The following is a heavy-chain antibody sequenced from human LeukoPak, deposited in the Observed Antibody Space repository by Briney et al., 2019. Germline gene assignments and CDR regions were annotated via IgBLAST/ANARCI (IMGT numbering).Heavy chain of an antibody. V-gene: IGHV4-59*06. CDR3: TRDRGWNSRYGMDV. CDR2: IYYTGGT. CDR1: GGSISSYY. J-gene: IGHJ6*02. Sequence: SETLSLTCTVSGGSISSYYWSWIRQPAGKGLEWIGYIYYTGGTYYNPSLKSRLTISLDTSKKEFSLRLSSVTAADTAVYYCTRDRGWNSRYGMDVWGQGTTVTASS. D-gene: IGHD1-7*01.